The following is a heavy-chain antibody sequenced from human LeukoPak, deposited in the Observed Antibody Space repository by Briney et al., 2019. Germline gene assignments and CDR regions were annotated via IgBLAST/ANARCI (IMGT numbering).Heavy chain of an antibody. CDR1: GFTVSSNY. V-gene: IGHV3-53*01. Sequence: GGSLRLSCAASGFTVSSNYMSWVRQAPGKGLEWVSVIYSGGSTYYADSVKGRFTISRDNSKNTLYLQMNSLRAEDTAVYYCARGDYLLWYDPWGQGTLVTVSS. J-gene: IGHJ5*02. D-gene: IGHD3-10*01. CDR3: ARGDYLLWYDP. CDR2: IYSGGST.